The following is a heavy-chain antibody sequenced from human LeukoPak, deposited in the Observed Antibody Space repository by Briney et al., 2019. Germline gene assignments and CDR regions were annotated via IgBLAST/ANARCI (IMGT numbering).Heavy chain of an antibody. Sequence: GGSLRLSCAASGFTFSNYGMSWVRQAPGKGLEWVSALSGTSDSTYYADSVKGRFSISRDNSKNTLYLQISSLRVEDTAVYYCAKVATWTHFDYWGQGILVTVSS. CDR2: LSGTSDST. CDR3: AKVATWTHFDY. D-gene: IGHD3/OR15-3a*01. V-gene: IGHV3-23*01. CDR1: GFTFSNYG. J-gene: IGHJ4*02.